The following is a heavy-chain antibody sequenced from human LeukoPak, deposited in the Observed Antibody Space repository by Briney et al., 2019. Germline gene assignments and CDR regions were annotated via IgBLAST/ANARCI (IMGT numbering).Heavy chain of an antibody. CDR3: AKDRRYSFYYDSSGYYYAMPDY. D-gene: IGHD3-22*01. CDR2: ISGSGGST. Sequence: PGGSLRLSCTASGFTFGDYAMSWVRQAPGKGLEWVSAISGSGGSTYYADSVKGRFAISRDNSKNTLYLQMNSLRAEDTAVYYCAKDRRYSFYYDSSGYYYAMPDYWGQGTLVTVSS. CDR1: GFTFGDYA. J-gene: IGHJ4*02. V-gene: IGHV3-23*01.